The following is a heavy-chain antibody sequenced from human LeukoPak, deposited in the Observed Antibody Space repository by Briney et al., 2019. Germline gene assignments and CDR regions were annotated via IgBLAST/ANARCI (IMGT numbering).Heavy chain of an antibody. D-gene: IGHD2/OR15-2a*01. CDR1: GYSFTSYW. Sequence: GESLKISCKGSGYSFTSYWIGWVRQMPGKGLEWMGIIYPGDSDTRYSPSFQGQVTISADKSISTAYLQWSSLKASDTATYYCARQENTVVDAFDIWGQGTMVTVSS. V-gene: IGHV5-51*01. CDR3: ARQENTVVDAFDI. J-gene: IGHJ3*02. CDR2: IYPGDSDT.